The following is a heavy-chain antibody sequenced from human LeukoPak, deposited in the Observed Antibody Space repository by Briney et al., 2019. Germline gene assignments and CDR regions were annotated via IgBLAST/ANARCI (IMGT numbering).Heavy chain of an antibody. CDR1: GYTFTSYY. D-gene: IGHD6-13*01. V-gene: IGHV1-46*01. J-gene: IGHJ4*02. CDR2: INPSGGST. Sequence: ASVKVSCKASGYTFTSYYMHWVRQAPGQGLEWMGIINPSGGSTSYAQKFQGRVTMTRDTSTSTVYMELSSLRSDDTAVYYCARDSRTWASDYWGQGTLVTVSS. CDR3: ARDSRTWASDY.